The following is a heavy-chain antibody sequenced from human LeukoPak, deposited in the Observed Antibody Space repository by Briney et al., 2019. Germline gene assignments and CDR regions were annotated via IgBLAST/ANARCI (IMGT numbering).Heavy chain of an antibody. Sequence: GASVKVSCKASGYTFTGYYIHWVRQAPGQGLEWMGRINPNNGGTNYAQKFRGRVTVTRDMSMSTAYMELSRLRSVDTAVYYCAGEDNSSGYRPFDIWGQGTMVTVPS. J-gene: IGHJ3*02. D-gene: IGHD3-22*01. CDR1: GYTFTGYY. CDR2: INPNNGGT. V-gene: IGHV1-2*06. CDR3: AGEDNSSGYRPFDI.